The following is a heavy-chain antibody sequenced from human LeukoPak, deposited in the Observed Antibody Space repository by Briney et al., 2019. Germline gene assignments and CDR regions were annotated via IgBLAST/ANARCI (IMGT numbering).Heavy chain of an antibody. Sequence: GGSLRLSCAASGFTFSNYALSWVRQAPGKGLEWVSTISGSAGSTYYTDSVKGRFTISRDNSKNTLYLQMNSLRAEGTAVYYCAKHGGGNHFDYWGQGTLVTVSS. CDR3: AKHGGGNHFDY. CDR2: ISGSAGST. D-gene: IGHD4-23*01. CDR1: GFTFSNYA. J-gene: IGHJ4*02. V-gene: IGHV3-23*01.